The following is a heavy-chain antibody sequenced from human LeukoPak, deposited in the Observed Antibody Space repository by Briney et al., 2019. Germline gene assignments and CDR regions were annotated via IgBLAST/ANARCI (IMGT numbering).Heavy chain of an antibody. Sequence: PPENLSLTCSVSGGSIDTYYWSWIRQSPGKGLEWIGYIYYFGNTDYNPSLKSRVTISVDTSKNQFSLNLRSVTAADTAVYYCAKLGSPRAFWGQGILVRVSS. J-gene: IGHJ4*02. CDR2: IYYFGNT. CDR1: GGSIDTYY. V-gene: IGHV4-59*01. D-gene: IGHD7-27*01. CDR3: AKLGSPRAF.